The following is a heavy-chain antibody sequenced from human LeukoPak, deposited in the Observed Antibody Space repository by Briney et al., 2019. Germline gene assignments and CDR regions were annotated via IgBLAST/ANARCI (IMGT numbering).Heavy chain of an antibody. Sequence: PGGSLRLSCAASGFTFNSYGMHWVRQAPGKGLEWVAFIRYDGSNKYYADSVKGRFTISRDNSKNTLYLQMNSLRAEDTAVYYCAKDLGYYDFWSGYYMTVDYWGQGTLVTVSS. CDR1: GFTFNSYG. V-gene: IGHV3-30*02. J-gene: IGHJ4*02. CDR2: IRYDGSNK. CDR3: AKDLGYYDFWSGYYMTVDY. D-gene: IGHD3-3*01.